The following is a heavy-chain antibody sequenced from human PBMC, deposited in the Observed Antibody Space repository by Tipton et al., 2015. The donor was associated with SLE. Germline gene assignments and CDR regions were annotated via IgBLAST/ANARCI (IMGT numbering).Heavy chain of an antibody. CDR3: AVGYCEGTSCQREYYHH. CDR1: GYTFTGYH. V-gene: IGHV1-2*06. J-gene: IGHJ1*01. CDR2: IHPNSGGT. D-gene: IGHD2-2*01. Sequence: QMQLVQSGAELRKPGASVKVSCKASGYTFTGYHIHWVRQAPGQGLEWMGRIHPNSGGTDYAQKFQGRVTMTRDTSITTGYMELSRLRSDDTAIYYCAVGYCEGTSCQREYYHHWGQGTLVTVSS.